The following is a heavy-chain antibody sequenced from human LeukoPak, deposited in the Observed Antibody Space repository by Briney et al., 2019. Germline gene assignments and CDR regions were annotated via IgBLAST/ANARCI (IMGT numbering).Heavy chain of an antibody. Sequence: PSETLSLTCIVSGGSISSYYWSWIWQPAGKGLEWIGRIYSGGSTNYNPSLRSRVTMSVDTSKNQFSLKLTSMTAADTAVYYCARGPRSGWGYFDYWGQGTLVTVSS. J-gene: IGHJ4*02. V-gene: IGHV4-4*07. CDR3: ARGPRSGWGYFDY. CDR1: GGSISSYY. D-gene: IGHD6-19*01. CDR2: IYSGGST.